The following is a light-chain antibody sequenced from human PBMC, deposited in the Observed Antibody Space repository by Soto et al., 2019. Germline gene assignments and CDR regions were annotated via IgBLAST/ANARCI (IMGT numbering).Light chain of an antibody. CDR3: QQAYSLSVT. Sequence: DIQLTQSPSSVSASVGDRVTLTCRASQGISNWLAWYQQKPGKAPKLLISAASTLQGGVPSRFSGSFSGTDFTLTITSLQAEDFATYFCQQAYSLSVTFGQGTKLEIK. J-gene: IGKJ2*01. CDR1: QGISNW. V-gene: IGKV1-12*01. CDR2: AAS.